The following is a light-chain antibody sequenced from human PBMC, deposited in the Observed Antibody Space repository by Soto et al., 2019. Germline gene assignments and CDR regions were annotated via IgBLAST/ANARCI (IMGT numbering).Light chain of an antibody. CDR3: QQYRTSAQT. CDR2: GAS. J-gene: IGKJ1*01. CDR1: QTVGSDY. V-gene: IGKV3-20*01. Sequence: EIVLTQSPGTLSLSPGESATLSCRASQTVGSDYLAWYQQRPGQAPRLLIYGASSRATGIPDRFSGSGSGTDITLTIGRLEPEDFAMYFCQQYRTSAQTFGQGTKVEIK.